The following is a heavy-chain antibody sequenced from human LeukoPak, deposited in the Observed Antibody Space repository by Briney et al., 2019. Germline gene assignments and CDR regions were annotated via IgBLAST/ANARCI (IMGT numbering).Heavy chain of an antibody. Sequence: SETLSLTCTISGGSTSSYYWSWIRQPPGKELEWIGYIDNGGSPKYNPSLKSRVTISVVTSKNQFSLKLSSVTAADTAVYYCARDLGRVANDYYFDYWGQGTLVTVSS. D-gene: IGHD4/OR15-4a*01. CDR2: IDNGGSP. CDR3: ARDLGRVANDYYFDY. J-gene: IGHJ4*02. V-gene: IGHV4-59*01. CDR1: GGSTSSYY.